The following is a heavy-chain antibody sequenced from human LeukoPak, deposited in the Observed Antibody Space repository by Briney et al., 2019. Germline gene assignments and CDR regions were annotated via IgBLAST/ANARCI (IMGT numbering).Heavy chain of an antibody. CDR3: TSDAYGSGRPNDY. CDR1: GFTFSGSA. V-gene: IGHV3-73*01. J-gene: IGHJ4*02. Sequence: GGSLRLSCAASGFTFSGSAMHWVRQASGKGLEWVGRITSKANSYATAYAASVKGRFTISRDDSKNTAYLQMNSLKTEDTAVYYCTSDAYGSGRPNDYWGQGTLVTVSS. D-gene: IGHD3-10*01. CDR2: ITSKANSYAT.